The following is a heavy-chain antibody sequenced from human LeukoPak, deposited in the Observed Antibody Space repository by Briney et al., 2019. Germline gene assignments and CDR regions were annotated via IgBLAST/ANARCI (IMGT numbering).Heavy chain of an antibody. CDR1: GGSISSSSYY. V-gene: IGHV4-61*01. Sequence: SETLSLTCTVSGGSISSSSYYWSWIRQPPGRGLEWIGYIYYSGSTNYNPSLKSRVTISVDTSKNQFSLKLSSVTAADTAVYYCARTHYDILTGWLNWFDPWGQGTLVTVSS. D-gene: IGHD3-9*01. J-gene: IGHJ5*02. CDR2: IYYSGST. CDR3: ARTHYDILTGWLNWFDP.